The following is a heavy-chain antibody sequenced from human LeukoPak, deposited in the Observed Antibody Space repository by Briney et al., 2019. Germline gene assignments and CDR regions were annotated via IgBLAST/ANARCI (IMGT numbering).Heavy chain of an antibody. CDR1: GFTFRNYW. CDR2: IYSDGSSI. J-gene: IGHJ4*02. V-gene: IGHV3-74*03. Sequence: GGSLRLSCAASGFTFRNYWMHWVRQAPGKGLEWVSRIYSDGSSITYADSVKGRFTISRDNAKNTLYLQVNSLRAEDTAVYYCAREGSYYDIFYFDYWGQGTLVTVSS. CDR3: AREGSYYDIFYFDY. D-gene: IGHD3-9*01.